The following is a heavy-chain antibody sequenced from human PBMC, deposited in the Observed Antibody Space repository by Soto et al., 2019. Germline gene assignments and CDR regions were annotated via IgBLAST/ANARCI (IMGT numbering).Heavy chain of an antibody. V-gene: IGHV1-3*01. CDR2: INAGNGNT. Sequence: QVQLVQSGAEVKKPGASVKVSCKASGYTFTSYAMHCVRQAPGQRLEWMGWINAGNGNTKYSQKFQGRVTITRETFARAGYMAPSRLRSEDTAVHYCARGQGGTDGPADYWGQGTLVSVSS. J-gene: IGHJ4*02. D-gene: IGHD2-15*01. CDR3: ARGQGGTDGPADY. CDR1: GYTFTSYA.